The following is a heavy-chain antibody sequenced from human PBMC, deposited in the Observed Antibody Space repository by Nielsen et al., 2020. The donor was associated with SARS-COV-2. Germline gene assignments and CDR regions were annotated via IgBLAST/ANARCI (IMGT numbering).Heavy chain of an antibody. Sequence: ASVKVSCKASGYTFTSYGISWVRQAPGQGLEWMGWISAYNGNTNYAQKLQGRVTMTTDTSTSTVYMELSSLRSEDTAVYYCASGILYGGNFYYYYGMDVWGQGTTVTVSS. V-gene: IGHV1-18*01. CDR2: ISAYNGNT. CDR3: ASGILYGGNFYYYYGMDV. D-gene: IGHD4-23*01. J-gene: IGHJ6*02. CDR1: GYTFTSYG.